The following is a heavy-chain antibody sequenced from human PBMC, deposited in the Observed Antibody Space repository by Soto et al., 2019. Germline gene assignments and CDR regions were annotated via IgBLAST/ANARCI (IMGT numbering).Heavy chain of an antibody. CDR1: GYTFPNYG. CDR3: ATSLVYGDYVEWYFDL. D-gene: IGHD4-17*01. Sequence: QVQLVQSGAEVKKPGASVKVSCKASGYTFPNYGISWVRQAPGQGLEWMGWISAFNGNTNYAQKFQGRVTMTTDTSASTAYMELRSLRSDDTAVYYCATSLVYGDYVEWYFDLWGRGTLVTVSS. J-gene: IGHJ2*01. CDR2: ISAFNGNT. V-gene: IGHV1-18*01.